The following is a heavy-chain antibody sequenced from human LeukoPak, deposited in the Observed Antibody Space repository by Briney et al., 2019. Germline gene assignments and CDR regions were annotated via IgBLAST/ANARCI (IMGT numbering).Heavy chain of an antibody. CDR3: AKDMMPHYYDSSGYSY. CDR2: ISWNSGSI. D-gene: IGHD3-22*01. Sequence: GGSLRLSCAASGFTFDDYAMHWVRQAPGKGLEWVSGISWNSGSIGYADSVKGRFTISRDNAKNSLYLQMNSLGAEDTALYYCAKDMMPHYYDSSGYSYWGQGTLVTVSS. V-gene: IGHV3-9*01. J-gene: IGHJ4*02. CDR1: GFTFDDYA.